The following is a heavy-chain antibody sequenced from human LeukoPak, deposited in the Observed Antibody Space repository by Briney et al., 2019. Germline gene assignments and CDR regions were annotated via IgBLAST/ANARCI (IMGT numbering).Heavy chain of an antibody. CDR1: GFTFSNYG. CDR2: IWYDGSKK. Sequence: GGSLTLSCSPSGFTFSNYGMHWVRQAPGKGLEWVAVIWYDGSKKYYTDSVKGRFTISRDNSKNTLYLQMNSLRAEDTAVYYCARNLTYGDPGSWGQGTLVTVSS. CDR3: ARNLTYGDPGS. V-gene: IGHV3-33*01. D-gene: IGHD4-17*01. J-gene: IGHJ4*02.